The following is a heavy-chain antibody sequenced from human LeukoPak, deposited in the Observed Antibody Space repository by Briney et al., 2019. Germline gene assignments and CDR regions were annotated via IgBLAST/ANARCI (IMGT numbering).Heavy chain of an antibody. Sequence: PGGSLRLSCAASGFTFVDYAMDCVRQAPGKGLERVSGISWNSGSIGYADSVKGRITISRDNDKNSLYLQMNSLRAEDTALYYCAKDKRRYSYGSGLDYWGQGTLVTVSS. D-gene: IGHD5-18*01. V-gene: IGHV3-9*01. CDR1: GFTFVDYA. CDR3: AKDKRRYSYGSGLDY. CDR2: ISWNSGSI. J-gene: IGHJ4*02.